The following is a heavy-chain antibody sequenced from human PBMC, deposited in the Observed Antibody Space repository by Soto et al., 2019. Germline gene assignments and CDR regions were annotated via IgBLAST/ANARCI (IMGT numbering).Heavy chain of an antibody. Sequence: QVQLVQSGAEVKKPGSSVKVSCQASGGTFNNFAFTWVRQAPGQGLAWLGGIMPVFHTTNIAQTFQDRITVTADDCTTTVYMEMTSLRYDDTAVYYCATATISPVSATLYHYGMDVWGQVTTVTVAS. J-gene: IGHJ6*02. CDR3: ATATISPVSATLYHYGMDV. D-gene: IGHD6-25*01. V-gene: IGHV1-69*01. CDR1: GGTFNNFA. CDR2: IMPVFHTT.